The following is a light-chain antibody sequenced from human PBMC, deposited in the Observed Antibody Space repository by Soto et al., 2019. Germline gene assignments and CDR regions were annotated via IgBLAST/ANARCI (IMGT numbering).Light chain of an antibody. CDR2: EVT. CDR3: SSYAASNNFYFV. J-gene: IGLJ3*02. CDR1: SSDVGGYNY. V-gene: IGLV2-8*01. Sequence: QSVLTQPPSASGSPGQSVTISCTGTSSDVGGYNYVSWYQQYPGRAPKLMIYEVTKRPSGVPDRFSGSKSGNTASLTGSGLHAEDEADYYCSSYAASNNFYFVFGGGTKLTVL.